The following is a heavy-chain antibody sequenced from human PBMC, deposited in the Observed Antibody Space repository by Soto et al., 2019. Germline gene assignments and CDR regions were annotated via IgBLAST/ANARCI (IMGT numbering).Heavy chain of an antibody. J-gene: IGHJ5*02. Sequence: NPSETLSLTCTVSGGSISSGGYYWSWIRQHPGKGLEWIGYIYYSGSTYYNPSLKSRVTISVDTSKNQFSLKLSPVTAADTAVYYCARAGGDCSSTSCYDHPPSWFDPWGQGTLVTVSS. CDR3: ARAGGDCSSTSCYDHPPSWFDP. V-gene: IGHV4-31*03. D-gene: IGHD2-2*01. CDR1: GGSISSGGYY. CDR2: IYYSGST.